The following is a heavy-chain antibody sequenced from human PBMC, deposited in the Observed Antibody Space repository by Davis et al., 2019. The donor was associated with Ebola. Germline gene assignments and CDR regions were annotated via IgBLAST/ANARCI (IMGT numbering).Heavy chain of an antibody. J-gene: IGHJ5*02. Sequence: GESLKISCTASGYSFTNYWISWVRLMPGKGLEWMGRIAPSDSYTNYNPSLQGHVTISADKSINTAYLQWSSLKASDTAMYYCARRPYWNDAGIDPWGQGTLVTVSS. D-gene: IGHD1-1*01. CDR1: GYSFTNYW. CDR3: ARRPYWNDAGIDP. V-gene: IGHV5-10-1*01. CDR2: IAPSDSYT.